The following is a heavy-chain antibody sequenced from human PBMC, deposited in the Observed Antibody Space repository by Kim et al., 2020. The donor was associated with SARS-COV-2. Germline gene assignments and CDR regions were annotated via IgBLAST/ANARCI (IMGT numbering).Heavy chain of an antibody. V-gene: IGHV1-69*13. CDR2: IIPIFGTA. J-gene: IGHJ4*02. CDR3: ARAPPIVGATGYYFDY. Sequence: SVKVSCKASGGTFSSYAISWVRQAPGQGLEWMGGIIPIFGTANYAQKFQGRVTITADESTSTAYMELSSLRSEDTAVYYCARAPPIVGATGYYFDYWGQGTLVTVSS. CDR1: GGTFSSYA. D-gene: IGHD1-26*01.